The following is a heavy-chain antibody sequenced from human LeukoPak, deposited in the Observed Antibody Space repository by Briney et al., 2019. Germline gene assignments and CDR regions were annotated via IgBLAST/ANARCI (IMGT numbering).Heavy chain of an antibody. J-gene: IGHJ4*02. CDR2: IWYDGGNN. D-gene: IGHD1-1*01. CDR1: GFTFSIYV. V-gene: IGHV3-33*01. Sequence: SLRLSCAASGFTFSIYVMHWARQAPGKGLEWVAHIWYDGGNNYYADSVKGRFTISRDNSKNTLYLQMNSLRVEDTAVYYCARDNDRGFDYWGQGTLVTVSS. CDR3: ARDNDRGFDY.